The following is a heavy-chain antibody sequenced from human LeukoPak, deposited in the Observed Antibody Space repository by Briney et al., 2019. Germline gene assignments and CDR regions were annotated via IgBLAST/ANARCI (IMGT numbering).Heavy chain of an antibody. CDR3: ARDFRERRGITGPHGMDV. Sequence: SETLSLTCTASGGSISGSSYFWGWIRQPPGKGLEWIGSIYHSGSTDYNPSLTSRVTISIDKSKNQFSLKLTSVTAADTAVYYCARDFRERRGITGPHGMDVWGQGTTVTVSS. CDR2: IYHSGST. D-gene: IGHD1-20*01. V-gene: IGHV4-39*07. J-gene: IGHJ6*02. CDR1: GGSISGSSYF.